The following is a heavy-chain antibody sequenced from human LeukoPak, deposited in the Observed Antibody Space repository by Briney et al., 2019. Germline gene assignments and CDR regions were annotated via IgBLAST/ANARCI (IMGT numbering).Heavy chain of an antibody. D-gene: IGHD3-22*01. CDR2: MSWNSGSI. CDR3: AKNYYDSSGYYGPVDY. V-gene: IGHV3-9*01. J-gene: IGHJ4*02. CDR1: GFTFDDYA. Sequence: GRSLRLSCAASGFTFDDYAMHWVRQAPGKGLEWVSGMSWNSGSIGYADSVKGRFTVSRDNAKNSLYLQMNSLGAEDTALYYCAKNYYDSSGYYGPVDYWGQGTLVTVSS.